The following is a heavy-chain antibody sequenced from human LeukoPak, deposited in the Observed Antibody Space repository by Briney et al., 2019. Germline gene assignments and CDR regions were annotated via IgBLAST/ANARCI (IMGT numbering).Heavy chain of an antibody. D-gene: IGHD5-24*01. Sequence: PSETLSLTCTVSGGSISSSSYYWGWIRQPPGKGLEWIGSIYYSGSTYYNPSLKSRVTISVDTSKNQLSLKLSSVTAADRAVYYCATIATIEAYSYYYMDVWGKGTTVTVSS. V-gene: IGHV4-39*07. CDR3: ATIATIEAYSYYYMDV. J-gene: IGHJ6*03. CDR1: GGSISSSSYY. CDR2: IYYSGST.